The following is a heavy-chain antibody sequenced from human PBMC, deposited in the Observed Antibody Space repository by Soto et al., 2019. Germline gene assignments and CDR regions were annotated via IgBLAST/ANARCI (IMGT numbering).Heavy chain of an antibody. CDR1: GFTFSSYA. Sequence: GGSLRLSCAASGFTFSSYAMSWVRQAPGKGLEWISSISGSGFKKYYADSVKGRFTISRDNSKSTVYLELNNLSAEDTAVYHCAKNQGVELVPLATVDWFDPWGQGSVVTVS. D-gene: IGHD1-26*01. V-gene: IGHV3-23*01. CDR3: AKNQGVELVPLATVDWFDP. CDR2: ISGSGFKK. J-gene: IGHJ5*02.